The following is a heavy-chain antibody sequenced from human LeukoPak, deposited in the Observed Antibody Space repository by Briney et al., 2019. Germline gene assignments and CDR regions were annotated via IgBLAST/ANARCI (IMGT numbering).Heavy chain of an antibody. CDR2: ITTRST. Sequence: KAGGSLRLSCAASGFTLSSYNMHWVRQAPGKGLEWVSSITTRSTYYIYSVKGRFTISRESAENSLYLQMYSRRAEDTAIYSCARERVTTTAFDIWGQGTMVTVS. J-gene: IGHJ3*02. V-gene: IGHV3-21*01. D-gene: IGHD5-12*01. CDR3: ARERVTTTAFDI. CDR1: GFTLSSYN.